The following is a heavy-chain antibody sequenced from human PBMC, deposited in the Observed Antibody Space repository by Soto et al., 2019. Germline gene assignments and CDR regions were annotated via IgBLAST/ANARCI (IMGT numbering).Heavy chain of an antibody. J-gene: IGHJ4*02. Sequence: EVQLVESGGGLVQPGRSVRISCAASGFTFDDYAMHWVRQAPGKGLEWVSGISGNSGTIAYADSVKGRFTISRDNAKNSLHLQMNGLRAEDTALYYCAKETFTRREPFDYWGQGTLVTVSS. CDR2: ISGNSGTI. V-gene: IGHV3-9*01. CDR3: AKETFTRREPFDY. CDR1: GFTFDDYA. D-gene: IGHD1-26*01.